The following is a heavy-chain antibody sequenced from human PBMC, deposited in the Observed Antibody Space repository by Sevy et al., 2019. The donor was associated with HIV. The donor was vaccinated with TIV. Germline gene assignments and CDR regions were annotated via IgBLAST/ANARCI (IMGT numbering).Heavy chain of an antibody. CDR2: FDPEDGET. CDR3: AIISIAATGDYFDY. V-gene: IGHV1-24*01. CDR1: GYPLTEVS. Sequence: ASVKVSCKVSGYPLTEVSMHWVRQAPGKGLEWMVGFDPEDGETFYAQKFQGRVTMTEDTSTDTACMDLSGLRSEDTAQSYCAIISIAATGDYFDYWGQGTLVTVSS. J-gene: IGHJ4*02. D-gene: IGHD6-13*01.